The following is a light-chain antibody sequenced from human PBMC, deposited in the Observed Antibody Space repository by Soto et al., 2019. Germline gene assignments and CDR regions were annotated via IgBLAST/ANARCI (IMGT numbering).Light chain of an antibody. Sequence: DVVMTESPLSLSVPLGPPASISRRSSPSPVYSDGSIYLNWFKQRQGQSPRRXSYKVSNRDSGVPDRFRGSGSGTDFTLKISRVEAEDVGVYYCMQGTHWLETFGQGTKVDIK. CDR2: KVS. CDR3: MQGTHWLET. V-gene: IGKV2-30*01. CDR1: PSPVYSDGSIY. J-gene: IGKJ1*01.